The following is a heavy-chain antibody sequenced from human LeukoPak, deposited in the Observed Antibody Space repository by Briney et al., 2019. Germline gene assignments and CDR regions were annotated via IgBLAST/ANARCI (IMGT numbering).Heavy chain of an antibody. Sequence: GGSLRLSCAASGFTFSSYAMSWVRQAPGKGLEWVAVISYDGSNKYYADSVKGRFTISRDNSKNTLYLQMNSLRAEDTAVYYCARETYYYDSSGYFSFDYWGQGTLVTVSS. CDR3: ARETYYYDSSGYFSFDY. CDR2: ISYDGSNK. CDR1: GFTFSSYA. J-gene: IGHJ4*02. D-gene: IGHD3-22*01. V-gene: IGHV3-30-3*01.